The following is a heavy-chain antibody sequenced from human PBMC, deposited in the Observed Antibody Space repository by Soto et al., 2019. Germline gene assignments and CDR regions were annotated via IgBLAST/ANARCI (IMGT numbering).Heavy chain of an antibody. D-gene: IGHD3-10*01. CDR2: IYYSGST. CDR3: ARDLGITMVRGVIYYGMDV. CDR1: GGSISSYY. Sequence: SEILSLTCTVSGGSISSYYWSWIRQPPGKGLEWIGYIYYSGSTNYNPSLKSRVTISVDTSKNQFSLKLSSVTAADTAVYYCARDLGITMVRGVIYYGMDVWGQGTTVTVSS. V-gene: IGHV4-59*01. J-gene: IGHJ6*02.